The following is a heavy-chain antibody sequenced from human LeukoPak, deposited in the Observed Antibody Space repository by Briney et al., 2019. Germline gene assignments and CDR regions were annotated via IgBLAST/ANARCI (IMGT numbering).Heavy chain of an antibody. V-gene: IGHV3-23*01. Sequence: PGGSLRLSCAASGFTFSTYAMSWVRQSPGRGLEWVSAITGSGGSTYYADSVKGRFTISRDNSKNTLYLQMNSLRAEDTAVYYCAKALVGATAHAFDIWGQGTMVTVSS. D-gene: IGHD1-26*01. CDR1: GFTFSTYA. CDR2: ITGSGGST. J-gene: IGHJ3*02. CDR3: AKALVGATAHAFDI.